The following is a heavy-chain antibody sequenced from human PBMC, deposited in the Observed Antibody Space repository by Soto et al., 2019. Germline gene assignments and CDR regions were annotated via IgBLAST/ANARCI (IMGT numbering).Heavy chain of an antibody. CDR1: GFTFSSYA. CDR2: ISSNGGST. Sequence: EVQLVESGGGLVQPGGSLRLSCAASGFTFSSYAMHWVRQAPGKGLEYVSAISSNGGSTYYANSVKGRFTISRDNSKYTLYLQMGSLRAEDMAVYYCARVGGTRHTYYDFWSGYQIDYWGQGTLVTVSS. CDR3: ARVGGTRHTYYDFWSGYQIDY. V-gene: IGHV3-64*01. J-gene: IGHJ4*02. D-gene: IGHD3-3*01.